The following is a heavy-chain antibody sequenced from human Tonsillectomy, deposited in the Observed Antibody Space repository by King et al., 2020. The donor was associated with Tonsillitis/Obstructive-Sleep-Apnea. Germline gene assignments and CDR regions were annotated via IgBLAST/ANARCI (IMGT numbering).Heavy chain of an antibody. CDR2: INPSGGST. Sequence: QLVQSGAEVKKPGASVKISCKASGYTFTSYYIHWVRQAPGQGLEWMGIINPSGGSTSYAQKFQGRVTMTRDTSTSPVYMEPSSLRSEDTAVYYCARAPGGCWSGYWRAPRWYWCQGTLVTVSS. D-gene: IGHD3-3*01. CDR3: ARAPGGCWSGYWRAPRWY. V-gene: IGHV1-46*01. CDR1: GYTFTSYY. J-gene: IGHJ4*02.